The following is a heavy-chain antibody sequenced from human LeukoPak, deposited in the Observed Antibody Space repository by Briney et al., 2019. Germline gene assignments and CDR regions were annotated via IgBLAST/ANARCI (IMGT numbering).Heavy chain of an antibody. CDR1: GGSISSSSYY. D-gene: IGHD2-15*01. CDR3: ARDHCSGGSCSNWFDP. V-gene: IGHV4-39*07. CDR2: IYYSGST. J-gene: IGHJ5*02. Sequence: TSETLSLTCTVSGGSISSSSYYWGWIRQPPGKGLEWIGSIYYSGSTYYNPSLKSRVTISVDTSKNQFSLKLSSVTAADTAVYYCARDHCSGGSCSNWFDPWGQGTLVTVSS.